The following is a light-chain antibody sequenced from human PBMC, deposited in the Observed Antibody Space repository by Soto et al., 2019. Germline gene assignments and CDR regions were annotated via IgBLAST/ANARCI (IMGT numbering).Light chain of an antibody. V-gene: IGLV2-11*01. J-gene: IGLJ1*01. CDR1: SSDVGGYNY. CDR2: DVS. CDR3: CSYAGSYTLNYA. Sequence: QSALTQPRSVSGSPGQSVTISCTGTSSDVGGYNYVSWYQQHPGKAPKLMMYDVSKRPSGVPDRFSCDKSGNTASLTISGLQSEDEADYYCCSYAGSYTLNYAFGTGTKVTVL.